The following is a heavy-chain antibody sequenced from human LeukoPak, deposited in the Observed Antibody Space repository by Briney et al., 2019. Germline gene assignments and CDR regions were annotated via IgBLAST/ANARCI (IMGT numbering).Heavy chain of an antibody. D-gene: IGHD6-13*01. Sequence: SETLSLTCTVSGGSISTYYWTWIRQPAGKGLEWIGRIYTSGSTNYNPSLKSRVTMSVDTSKNQFSLNLSSVTAADTAVYYCATPETSSWGGDYWGQGTLVTVSS. CDR3: ATPETSSWGGDY. CDR2: IYTSGST. V-gene: IGHV4-4*07. CDR1: GGSISTYY. J-gene: IGHJ4*02.